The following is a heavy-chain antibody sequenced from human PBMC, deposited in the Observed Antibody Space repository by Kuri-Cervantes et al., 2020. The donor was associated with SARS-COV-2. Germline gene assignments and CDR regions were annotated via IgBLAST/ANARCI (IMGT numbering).Heavy chain of an antibody. CDR2: IGPSNTYI. D-gene: IGHD7-27*01. V-gene: IGHV3-21*01. CDR1: GFTFNTYN. Sequence: GESLKISCTASGFTFNTYNMKWARQAPGKGLEWVSGIGPSNTYIYYADSVKGRFAISRDNAKNSLYLQMSSLRAEDTAVYYCARDLRLGKSLDYWGQGTLVTVSS. CDR3: ARDLRLGKSLDY. J-gene: IGHJ4*02.